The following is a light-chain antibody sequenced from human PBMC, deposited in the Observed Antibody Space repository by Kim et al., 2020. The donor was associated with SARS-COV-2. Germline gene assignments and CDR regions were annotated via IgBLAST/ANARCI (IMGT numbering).Light chain of an antibody. CDR2: GKN. CDR3: NSRDSSGNHLV. CDR1: SLRSYY. J-gene: IGLJ2*01. Sequence: SSELTQDPAVSVALGQTVRITCQGDSLRSYYASWYQQKPGQAPVLVSYGKNNRPSGIPDRFSGSSSGNTASLTITGAQAEDEADYYCNSRDSSGNHLVFGGGTKLIVL. V-gene: IGLV3-19*01.